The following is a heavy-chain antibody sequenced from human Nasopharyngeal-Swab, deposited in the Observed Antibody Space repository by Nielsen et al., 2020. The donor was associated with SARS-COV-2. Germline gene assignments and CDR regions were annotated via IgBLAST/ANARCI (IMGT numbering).Heavy chain of an antibody. CDR2: IYYSGST. CDR3: ATPVEVVPAAMPDYYYGMDV. V-gene: IGHV4-59*05. Sequence: GSLRLSCAASGFTFSSYAMSWVRQAPGKGLEWIGSIYYSGSTYYNPSLKSRVTISVDTSKNQFSLKLSSVTAADTAVYYCATPVEVVPAAMPDYYYGMDVWGQGTTVTVSS. J-gene: IGHJ6*02. CDR1: GFTFSSYA. D-gene: IGHD2-2*01.